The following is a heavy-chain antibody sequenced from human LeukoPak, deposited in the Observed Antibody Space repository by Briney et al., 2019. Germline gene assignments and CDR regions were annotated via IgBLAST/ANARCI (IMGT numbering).Heavy chain of an antibody. CDR1: GFTFDDYG. D-gene: IGHD4-17*01. CDR3: AKDLHFGDYGRDY. Sequence: GGSLRLSCAASGFTFDDYGMSWVRQAPGKGLEWVSGINWNGGNTKYADSVKGRFIISRDNAKNSLYLQMNSLRAEDTAVYYCAKDLHFGDYGRDYWGQGTLVTVSS. J-gene: IGHJ4*02. V-gene: IGHV3-20*04. CDR2: INWNGGNT.